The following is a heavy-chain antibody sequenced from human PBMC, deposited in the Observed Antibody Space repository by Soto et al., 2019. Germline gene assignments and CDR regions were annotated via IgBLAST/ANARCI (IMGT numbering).Heavy chain of an antibody. D-gene: IGHD3-22*01. CDR3: ARQTFNYYDSSGYYYFDY. V-gene: IGHV4-39*01. CDR1: GGSISSSSYY. CDR2: IYYSGST. Sequence: PSETLSLTCTVSGGSISSSSYYWGWIRQPPGKGLEWIGSIYYSGSTYYNPSLKSRVTISVDTSKNQFSLKLSSVTAADTAVYYCARQTFNYYDSSGYYYFDYWGQGTLVTVSS. J-gene: IGHJ4*02.